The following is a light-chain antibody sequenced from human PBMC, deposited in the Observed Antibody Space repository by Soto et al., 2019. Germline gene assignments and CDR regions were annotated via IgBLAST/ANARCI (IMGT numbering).Light chain of an antibody. CDR1: QGISSY. J-gene: IGKJ5*01. Sequence: DIQLTQSPSSLSASVGDRVTITCRVIQGISSYLNWYRQKPGKVPKLLIYASSTLQSGVPSRFSGSGSGTDFTLTINSLQPEDVATYYCQKYNSAPLTFGQGTRLEIK. V-gene: IGKV1-27*01. CDR3: QKYNSAPLT. CDR2: ASS.